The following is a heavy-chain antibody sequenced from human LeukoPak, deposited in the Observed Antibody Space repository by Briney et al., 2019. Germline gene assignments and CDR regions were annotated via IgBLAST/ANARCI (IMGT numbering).Heavy chain of an antibody. CDR3: AKDHPKYYDYVWGSSGMDV. J-gene: IGHJ6*04. CDR1: GFTFSSYW. Sequence: GGSLRLSCAASGFTFSSYWMHWVRQAPGKGLEWVAVIWYDGSNKYYADSVKGRFTISRDNSKNTLYLQMNSLRAEDTAVYYCAKDHPKYYDYVWGSSGMDVWGKGTTVTVSS. CDR2: IWYDGSNK. V-gene: IGHV3-33*06. D-gene: IGHD3-16*01.